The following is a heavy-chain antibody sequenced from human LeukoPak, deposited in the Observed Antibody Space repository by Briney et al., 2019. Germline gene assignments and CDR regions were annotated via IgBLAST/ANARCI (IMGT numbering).Heavy chain of an antibody. J-gene: IGHJ6*03. D-gene: IGHD3-9*01. CDR3: AKDREDYDILTGHMDV. V-gene: IGHV3-23*01. CDR1: GFTFSSYD. CDR2: ISGSGGST. Sequence: GGSLRLSCAASGFTFSSYDMSWVRQAPGKGLEWVSVISGSGGSTHYADSVKGRFTISRDSSKNTLYLQMNSLRAEDTAVYYCAKDREDYDILTGHMDVWGKGTTVTVSS.